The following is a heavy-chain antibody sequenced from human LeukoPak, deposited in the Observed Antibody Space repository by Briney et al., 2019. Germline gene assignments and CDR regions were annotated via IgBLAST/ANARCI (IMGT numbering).Heavy chain of an antibody. CDR1: GYTFTSYD. Sequence: GASVKVSCKASGYTFTSYDINWVRQATGQGLEWMGWMNPNSGNTGYAPKFQGRVTITRNTSISTAYMELSSLRSEDTAVYYCARGKAVTGTRYYDYWGQGTLVTVSS. J-gene: IGHJ4*02. CDR2: MNPNSGNT. CDR3: ARGKAVTGTRYYDY. D-gene: IGHD6-19*01. V-gene: IGHV1-8*03.